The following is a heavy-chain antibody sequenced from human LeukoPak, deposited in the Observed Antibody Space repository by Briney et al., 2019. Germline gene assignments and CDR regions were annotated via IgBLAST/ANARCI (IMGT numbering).Heavy chain of an antibody. D-gene: IGHD3-10*01. CDR2: IYPGDSDT. V-gene: IGHV5-51*01. J-gene: IGHJ6*03. CDR1: GNTFTSYW. Sequence: GESLKISCKASGNTFTSYWIAWVRQRPGKGLEWMGIIYPGDSDTRYSPSFQGQVTISADKSISTAYLQWSSLKASDTAMYYCARLLKASLWFGEPYPGNYYYYMDVWGKGTTVIVSS. CDR3: ARLLKASLWFGEPYPGNYYYYMDV.